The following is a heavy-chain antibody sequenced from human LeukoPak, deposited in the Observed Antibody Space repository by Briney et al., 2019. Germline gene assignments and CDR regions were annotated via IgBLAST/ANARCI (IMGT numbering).Heavy chain of an antibody. CDR3: ARGIPTGKQLSWFDP. Sequence: SETLSLSCTVSGGSISSYYWEWIRQPPGKGLEWIGYIYYSGSTNYNPSLKSRVTISVDTSKNQFSLKLSSVTAADTAVYYCARGIPTGKQLSWFDPWGQGTLVTVSS. V-gene: IGHV4-59*12. D-gene: IGHD6-6*01. CDR2: IYYSGST. CDR1: GGSISSYY. J-gene: IGHJ5*02.